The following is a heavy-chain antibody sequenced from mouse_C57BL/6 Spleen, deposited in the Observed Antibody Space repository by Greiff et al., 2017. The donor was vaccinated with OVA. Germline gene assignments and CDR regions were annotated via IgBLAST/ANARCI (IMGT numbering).Heavy chain of an antibody. CDR1: GFTFSNYW. J-gene: IGHJ2*01. CDR3: TAGPYFDY. CDR2: IRLKSDNYAT. V-gene: IGHV6-3*01. Sequence: EVQLVESGGGLVQPGGSMKLSCVASGFTFSNYWMNWVRQSPEKGLEWVAQIRLKSDNYATHYAESVKGRFTISRDDSKSSVYLQMNNLRAEDTGIYYCTAGPYFDYWGQGTTLTVSS.